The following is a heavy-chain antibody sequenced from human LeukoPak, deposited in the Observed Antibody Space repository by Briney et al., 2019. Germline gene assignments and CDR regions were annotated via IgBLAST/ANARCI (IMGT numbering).Heavy chain of an antibody. CDR3: ARGFDMGITPGDDFDF. CDR1: GFSLSKYW. V-gene: IGHV3-74*01. CDR2: IKEDGTYT. Sequence: PGGSLRLSCAASGFSLSKYWMHWVRQTPGEGLVWVARIKEDGTYTSYADSVKGRFTISRDNARNTVFLQMNSLRAEDTAVYYCARGFDMGITPGDDFDFWGQGTLVTVSS. D-gene: IGHD3-9*01. J-gene: IGHJ4*02.